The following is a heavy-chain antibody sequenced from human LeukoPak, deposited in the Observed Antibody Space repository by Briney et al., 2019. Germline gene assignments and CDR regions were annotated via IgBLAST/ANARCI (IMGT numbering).Heavy chain of an antibody. CDR3: ARGPQWLGPDY. V-gene: IGHV3-66*02. D-gene: IGHD6-19*01. J-gene: IGHJ4*02. Sequence: PGGSLRLSCAASGFTFSSYAMSWVRQAPGKGLEWVSIIYSGGSTYYADSVKGRFTISRDNSKNTLYLQMNSLRGEDTAVYYCARGPQWLGPDYWGQGTLVTVSS. CDR1: GFTFSSYA. CDR2: IYSGGST.